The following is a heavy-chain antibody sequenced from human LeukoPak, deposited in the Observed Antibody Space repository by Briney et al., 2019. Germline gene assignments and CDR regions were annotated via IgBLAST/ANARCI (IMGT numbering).Heavy chain of an antibody. CDR1: GFTFSTYT. V-gene: IGHV3-48*01. CDR3: ARGPYGDYVDAFDI. Sequence: GGSLRLSCAASGFTFSTYTMNWVRQAPGKGLEWVSYISDSSSIIYYADSVKGRFTISRDNAKNSLNLQMNSLRGDDTAVYYCARGPYGDYVDAFDIWGQGTMVTVSS. CDR2: ISDSSSII. D-gene: IGHD4-17*01. J-gene: IGHJ3*02.